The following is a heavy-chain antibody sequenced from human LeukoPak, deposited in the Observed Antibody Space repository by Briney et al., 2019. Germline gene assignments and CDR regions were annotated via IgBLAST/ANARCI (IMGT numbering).Heavy chain of an antibody. Sequence: SETLSLTCTVSGGSISSYYWSWIRQPPGRGLEWIGYIYYSGSTNYNPSLKSRVTISVDTSKNQFSLKLSSVTAADTAVYYCASSQWELLDWFDPWGQGTLVTVSS. D-gene: IGHD1-26*01. CDR1: GGSISSYY. J-gene: IGHJ5*02. CDR3: ASSQWELLDWFDP. V-gene: IGHV4-59*08. CDR2: IYYSGST.